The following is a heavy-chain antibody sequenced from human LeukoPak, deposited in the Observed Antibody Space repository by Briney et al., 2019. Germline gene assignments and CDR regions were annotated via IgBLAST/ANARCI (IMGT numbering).Heavy chain of an antibody. D-gene: IGHD2-15*01. CDR2: SKSKTDGGTT. Sequence: PGGSLRLSCAAPGFTFSGYWMHWVRQAPGKRLEWVGRSKSKTDGGTTDYAAPVKGRFTISRDDSKITLYLQMNSLKTEDTAVYYCTTDPYCSGGSCYYGDYYFDYWGQGTLVTVSS. V-gene: IGHV3-15*01. CDR1: GFTFSGYW. CDR3: TTDPYCSGGSCYYGDYYFDY. J-gene: IGHJ4*02.